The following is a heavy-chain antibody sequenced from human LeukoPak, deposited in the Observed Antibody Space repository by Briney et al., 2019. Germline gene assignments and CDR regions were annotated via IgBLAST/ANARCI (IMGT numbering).Heavy chain of an antibody. CDR2: ISSSGSYI. CDR1: GFTFSSYS. V-gene: IGHV3-21*01. D-gene: IGHD2-15*01. CDR3: ARGKIYSTYYYFDY. J-gene: IGHJ4*02. Sequence: GGSLRLSCAASGFTFSSYSMNWVRHAPGKGLEWVSYISSSGSYIYYADSVKGRFTISRDNAKNSLYLQMNSLRAEDTAVYCCARGKIYSTYYYFDYWGQGTLVTVSS.